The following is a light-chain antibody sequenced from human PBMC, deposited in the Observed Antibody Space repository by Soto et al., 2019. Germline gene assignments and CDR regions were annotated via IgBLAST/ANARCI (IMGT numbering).Light chain of an antibody. CDR2: EGS. CDR1: SSDVGSYNY. Sequence: QSALTQPASVSGSPGQSITISCTGTSSDVGSYNYVSWYQQHPGKAPKLIIYEGSKRPSGISNRFSGSKSGNTASLTISGLQAEDEADYHCCSYAGSSTFVVFGGGTKLTVL. CDR3: CSYAGSSTFVV. J-gene: IGLJ2*01. V-gene: IGLV2-23*03.